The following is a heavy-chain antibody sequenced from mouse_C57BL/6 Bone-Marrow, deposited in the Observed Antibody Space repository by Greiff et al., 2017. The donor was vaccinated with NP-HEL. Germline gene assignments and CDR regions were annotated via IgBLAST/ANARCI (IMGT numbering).Heavy chain of an antibody. CDR3: TSSFITTVVAGGY. J-gene: IGHJ2*01. V-gene: IGHV1-15*01. CDR1: GYTFTDYE. CDR2: IDPETGGT. Sequence: VQLQQSGAELVRPGASVTLSCKASGYTFTDYEMHWVKQTPVHGLEWIGAIDPETGGTAYNQKFKGKAILTADKSSSTAYMELRSLTYDDSAVYYCTSSFITTVVAGGYWGQGTTLTVSS. D-gene: IGHD1-1*01.